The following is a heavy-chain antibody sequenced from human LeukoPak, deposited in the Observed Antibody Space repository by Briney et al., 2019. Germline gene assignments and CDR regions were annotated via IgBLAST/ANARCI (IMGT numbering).Heavy chain of an antibody. Sequence: SETLSLTCTVSGDSISTSSYYWGWIRQPPGKGLEWLGEINHSGSTNYNPSLKSRVTISVDTSKNQFSLKVSSVTAADTTVYYCARGRSGSSSGWPKRYYFDYWGQGTLVTVSS. V-gene: IGHV4-39*07. CDR3: ARGRSGSSSGWPKRYYFDY. J-gene: IGHJ4*02. CDR2: INHSGST. CDR1: GDSISTSSYY. D-gene: IGHD6-19*01.